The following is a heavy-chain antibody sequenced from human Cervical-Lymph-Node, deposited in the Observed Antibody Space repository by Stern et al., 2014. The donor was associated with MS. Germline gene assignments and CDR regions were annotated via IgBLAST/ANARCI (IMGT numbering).Heavy chain of an antibody. CDR2: LSVDGRDK. J-gene: IGHJ4*02. V-gene: IGHV3-30-3*01. D-gene: IGHD6-13*01. Sequence: QVQLVQSGGGVVQPGGSLRLSCAASGFTFSTYPMHWVRQAPGKGLEWVAVLSVDGRDKYYADYVKGRFTISRDNSKNMLFLQMNSLRTEDTAVYYCARDRQLRAAAYHFDYWGQGSLVTVSS. CDR3: ARDRQLRAAAYHFDY. CDR1: GFTFSTYP.